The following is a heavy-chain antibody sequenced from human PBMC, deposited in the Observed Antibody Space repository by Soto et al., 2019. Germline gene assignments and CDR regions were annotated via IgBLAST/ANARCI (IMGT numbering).Heavy chain of an antibody. Sequence: SETLSLTCAVYGGSFSGHSWTWIRQSPGKGLEWIGNINHSGRVNYSPSLKSRVTISLDTSKNQFSLTLSAVTAADTAMYYCSTRAYDTNGYYRFDPWGQGTLVTVSS. D-gene: IGHD3-22*01. CDR2: INHSGRV. J-gene: IGHJ5*01. CDR3: STRAYDTNGYYRFDP. CDR1: GGSFSGHS. V-gene: IGHV4-34*01.